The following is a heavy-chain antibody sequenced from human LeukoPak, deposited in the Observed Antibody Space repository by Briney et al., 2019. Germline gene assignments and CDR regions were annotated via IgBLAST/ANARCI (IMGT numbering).Heavy chain of an antibody. V-gene: IGHV1-18*01. J-gene: IGHJ4*02. Sequence: ASVKVSCKASGYTFISYGISWVRQAPGQGLEWMGWISAYNGNTNYAQKLQGRVTMTTDTSTSTAYMELRSLRSDDTAVYYCARGRLGELSLHPAFDYWGQGTLVTVSS. D-gene: IGHD3-16*02. CDR3: ARGRLGELSLHPAFDY. CDR1: GYTFISYG. CDR2: ISAYNGNT.